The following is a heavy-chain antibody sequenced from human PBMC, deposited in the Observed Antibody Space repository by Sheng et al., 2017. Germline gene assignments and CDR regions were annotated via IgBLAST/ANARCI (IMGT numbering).Heavy chain of an antibody. CDR1: GFTFRSYE. CDR2: ITSSGSVI. Sequence: EVQLVESGGGLVQPGGSLRLSCAASGFTFRSYEMNWVRQAPGRGLEWVSYITSSGSVIYYADSVKGRFTISRDNAKNSLYLQMNSLRAEDTAVYFCARDYCSSTSCYYFDYWGLGTLVTVSS. V-gene: IGHV3-48*03. J-gene: IGHJ4*02. D-gene: IGHD2-2*01. CDR3: ARDYCSSTSCYYFDY.